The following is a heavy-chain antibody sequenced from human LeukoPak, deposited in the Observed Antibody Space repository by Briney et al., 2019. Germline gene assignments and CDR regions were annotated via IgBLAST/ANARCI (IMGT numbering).Heavy chain of an antibody. J-gene: IGHJ4*02. V-gene: IGHV1-69*05. Sequence: ASVKVSYKPSRGTFSTSAIRWVRQPAGQGREGLAGIIPIFSTANSAQKFQGRVTITTDESTSTAYIELSSMRSEDTAVYYCAASSGSSWYYIDYWGQGTLVTVSS. CDR1: RGTFSTSA. CDR3: AASSGSSWYYIDY. D-gene: IGHD1-26*01. CDR2: IIPIFSTA.